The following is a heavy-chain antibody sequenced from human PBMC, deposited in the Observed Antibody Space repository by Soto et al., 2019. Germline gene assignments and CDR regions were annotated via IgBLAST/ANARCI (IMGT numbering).Heavy chain of an antibody. CDR1: GFTFSSYA. CDR2: ISGSGGST. CDR3: AKATPAAVLGYYYYYGMDV. V-gene: IGHV3-23*01. D-gene: IGHD2-8*02. Sequence: PVGSLRLSCAASGFTFSSYAMSWVRQAPGKGLEWVSAISGSGGSTYYADSVKGRFTISRDNSKNTLYLQMNSLRAEDTAVYYCAKATPAAVLGYYYYYGMDVWGQGTTVTVSS. J-gene: IGHJ6*02.